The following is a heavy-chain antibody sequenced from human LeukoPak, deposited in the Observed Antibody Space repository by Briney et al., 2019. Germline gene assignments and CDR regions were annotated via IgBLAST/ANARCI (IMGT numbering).Heavy chain of an antibody. V-gene: IGHV3-23*01. CDR1: GFTFSTFA. Sequence: HPGGSLRLSCAASGFTFSTFAMIWVRQPPGKGLEWVSSIFPSGGEIHYADSVRGRFTISRDNSESTLSLQMNSLGAEDTAIYYCATYRQVLLPFESWGQGTLVTVSS. J-gene: IGHJ4*02. D-gene: IGHD2-8*02. CDR3: ATYRQVLLPFES. CDR2: IFPSGGEI.